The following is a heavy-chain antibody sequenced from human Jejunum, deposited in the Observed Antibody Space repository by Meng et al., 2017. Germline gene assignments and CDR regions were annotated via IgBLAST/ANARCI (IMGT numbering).Heavy chain of an antibody. D-gene: IGHD1-26*01. CDR3: ARRSGGYFCPGFAY. Sequence: GSLRLSCTVPGGSVSSGSYYWTWIRQSPGKGLEWIGFIHSSGNTNHNPSLNSQLTISRDPPKNQFSLILNSVTASDTALYYCARRSGGYFCPGFAYWARDSWSPSPQ. J-gene: IGHJ4*02. V-gene: IGHV4-61*01. CDR1: GGSVSSGSYY. CDR2: IHSSGNT.